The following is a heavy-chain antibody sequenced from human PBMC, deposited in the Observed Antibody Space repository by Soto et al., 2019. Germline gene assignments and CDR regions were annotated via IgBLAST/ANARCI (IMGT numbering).Heavy chain of an antibody. V-gene: IGHV1-3*01. CDR1: GYTFTSYA. CDR2: INAGNGNT. D-gene: IGHD1-26*01. Sequence: QVQLVQSGAEVKKPGASVKVSCKASGYTFTSYAMNWVRQAPGQRLEWMGWINAGNGNTKYSQKFQGRVTITRDTSARTASMELSSLRSEDTAVYYCAGSVGAALSDYWGQGTLVTVSS. CDR3: AGSVGAALSDY. J-gene: IGHJ4*02.